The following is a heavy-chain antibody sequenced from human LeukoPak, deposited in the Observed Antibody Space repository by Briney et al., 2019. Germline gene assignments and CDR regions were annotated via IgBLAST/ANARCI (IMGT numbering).Heavy chain of an antibody. CDR2: TNYRYKWYN. Sequence: SQTLSLTCAISGDSVSSNSAAWDWVRQSPSRGLGWVGRTNYRYKWYNDYAESVKSRITITPDTSKNPFSLQLNSVTPEDTAVYYCARAFESMDAVDIWGQGTMVTVSS. CDR1: GDSVSSNSAA. D-gene: IGHD3-9*01. J-gene: IGHJ3*02. CDR3: ARAFESMDAVDI. V-gene: IGHV6-1*01.